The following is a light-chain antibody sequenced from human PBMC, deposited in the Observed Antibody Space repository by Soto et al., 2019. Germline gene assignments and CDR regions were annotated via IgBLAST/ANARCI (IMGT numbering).Light chain of an antibody. CDR2: AAS. CDR1: QNISSTY. CDR3: QQYGSSPKT. Sequence: TLSPGTQSLSPVDRATLSYRASQNISSTYLARYQQKPGQAPRLLIYAASTRATGIPDRFSGSGSGTDFSLTIRRLEPEDFAVYYCQQYGSSPKTFGQGTKVDIK. V-gene: IGKV3-20*01. J-gene: IGKJ1*01.